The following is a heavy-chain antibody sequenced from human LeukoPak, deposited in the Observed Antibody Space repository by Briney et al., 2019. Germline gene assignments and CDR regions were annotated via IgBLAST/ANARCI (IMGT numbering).Heavy chain of an antibody. CDR1: GFTFSSYS. D-gene: IGHD2-15*01. CDR2: ISYDGSNK. J-gene: IGHJ4*02. Sequence: GGSLRLSCAASGFTFSSYSMNWVRQAPGKGLEWVAVISYDGSNKYYADSVKGRFTISRDNSKNTLYLQMNSLRAEDTAVYYCAKDLGYCSGGSCYRFDYWGQGTLVTVSS. V-gene: IGHV3-30*18. CDR3: AKDLGYCSGGSCYRFDY.